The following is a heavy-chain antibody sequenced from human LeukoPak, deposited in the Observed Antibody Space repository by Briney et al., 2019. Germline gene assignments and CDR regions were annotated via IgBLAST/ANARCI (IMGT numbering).Heavy chain of an antibody. D-gene: IGHD1-26*01. J-gene: IGHJ6*02. CDR2: INYSGNT. V-gene: IGHV4-34*01. Sequence: SETLSLTYAVYGGSFSAYYWTWIRQPPGKGLEWIGDINYSGNTNYNPSLESRLTISVDTSKKQFSLKLSSVTAADTAVYYCARTFSGSYYYYGMDVWGQGTTVTVSS. CDR1: GGSFSAYY. CDR3: ARTFSGSYYYYGMDV.